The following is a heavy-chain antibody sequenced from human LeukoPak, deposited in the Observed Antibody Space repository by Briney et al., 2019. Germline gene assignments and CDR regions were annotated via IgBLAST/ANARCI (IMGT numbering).Heavy chain of an antibody. V-gene: IGHV3-11*04. J-gene: IGHJ4*02. D-gene: IGHD3-16*02. CDR2: ISSSGSTI. CDR1: GFTFSDYY. CDR3: AKDHSLRLGELSFLDY. Sequence: GGSLRLSCAASGFTFSDYYMSWIRQAPGKGLEWVSYISSSGSTIYYADSVKGRFTISRDNSKNTLYLQMNSLRAEDTAVYYCAKDHSLRLGELSFLDYWGQGTLFTVSS.